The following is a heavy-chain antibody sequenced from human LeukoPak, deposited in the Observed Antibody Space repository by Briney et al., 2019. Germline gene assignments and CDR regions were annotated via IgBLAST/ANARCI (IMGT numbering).Heavy chain of an antibody. J-gene: IGHJ6*03. Sequence: PSETLSLTCAVYGGSFSGYYWSWIRQPPGKGLEWIGEINHSGSTNYNPSLKSRVTISVDTSKNQFSLMLRSVTAADTAVYFCARQASDYFYYYMDVWGKGTTVTVSS. CDR2: INHSGST. CDR1: GGSFSGYY. V-gene: IGHV4-34*01. CDR3: ARQASDYFYYYMDV.